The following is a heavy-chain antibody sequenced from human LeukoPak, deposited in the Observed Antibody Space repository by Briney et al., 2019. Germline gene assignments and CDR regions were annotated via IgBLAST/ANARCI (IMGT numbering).Heavy chain of an antibody. Sequence: SETLSLTCAVYGGSFSGYYWSWIRQPPGKGLELIGEINHSGSTNYNPSLKSRVTISVDTSKNQFSLKLSSVTAADTAVYYRARGLAGYSSGWRRPYFDYWGQGTLVTVSS. CDR2: INHSGST. V-gene: IGHV4-34*01. J-gene: IGHJ4*02. CDR1: GGSFSGYY. D-gene: IGHD6-19*01. CDR3: ARGLAGYSSGWRRPYFDY.